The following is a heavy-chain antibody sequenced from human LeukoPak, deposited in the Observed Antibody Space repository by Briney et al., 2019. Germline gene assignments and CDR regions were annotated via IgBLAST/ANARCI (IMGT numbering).Heavy chain of an antibody. CDR3: AKDIWGGNEG. V-gene: IGHV3-23*01. D-gene: IGHD3-16*01. CDR1: GFTFSTYA. J-gene: IGHJ4*02. CDR2: ISGSGGSGGT. Sequence: GGSLRLSCAASGFTFSTYAMSWVRQAPGKGLEWVSAISGSGGSGGTYYADFVKGRFTISRDNSKNTLYLQMNSLRAGDTAVYYCAKDIWGGNEGWGQGTLVTVSS.